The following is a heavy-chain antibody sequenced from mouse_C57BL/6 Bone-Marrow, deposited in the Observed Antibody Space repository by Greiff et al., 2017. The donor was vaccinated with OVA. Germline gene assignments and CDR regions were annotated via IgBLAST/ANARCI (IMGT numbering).Heavy chain of an antibody. J-gene: IGHJ2*01. CDR2: IFPGSGST. Sequence: QVQLKESGPELVKPGASVKISCKASGYTFTDYYINWVKQRPGQGLEWIGWIFPGSGSTYYNEKFKGKATLTVDKSSSTAYMLLSSLTSEDSAVYFCARRGYGSSSFDYWGQGTTLTVSS. CDR1: GYTFTDYY. V-gene: IGHV1-75*01. D-gene: IGHD1-1*01. CDR3: ARRGYGSSSFDY.